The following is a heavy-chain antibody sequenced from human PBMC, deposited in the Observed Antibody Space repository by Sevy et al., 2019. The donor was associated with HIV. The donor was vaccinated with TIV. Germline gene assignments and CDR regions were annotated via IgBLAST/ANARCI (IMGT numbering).Heavy chain of an antibody. CDR3: ARVMRRILWWSLGS. CDR2: IRNKANSYTT. D-gene: IGHD2-21*01. Sequence: GGSLRLSCAASGFTFSDYYMDWVRQAPGKGLEWVGRIRNKANSYTTEFAASVEGRFTISRDDSKNSLYLQMHSLKTDDTAVYYCARVMRRILWWSLGSWGQGTLVTFSS. CDR1: GFTFSDYY. V-gene: IGHV3-72*01. J-gene: IGHJ5*02.